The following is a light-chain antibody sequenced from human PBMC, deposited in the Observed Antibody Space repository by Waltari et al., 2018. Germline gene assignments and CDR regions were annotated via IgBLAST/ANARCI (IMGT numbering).Light chain of an antibody. Sequence: QSALTQPRSVSGSPGQSVTISCTGTRSDIGGHNDGSWYQQHPGKAPKVMIYDVSKRPSGFPDRFSCSKSDSTASLTISGLQADDEADYYCCAYAGSYILLFGGGTKLTVL. CDR3: CAYAGSYILL. J-gene: IGLJ3*02. CDR1: RSDIGGHND. V-gene: IGLV2-11*01. CDR2: DVS.